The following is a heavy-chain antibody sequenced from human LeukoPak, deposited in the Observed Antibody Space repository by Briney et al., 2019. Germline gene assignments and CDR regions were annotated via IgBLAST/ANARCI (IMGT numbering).Heavy chain of an antibody. V-gene: IGHV4-59*01. CDR1: GGSISSYY. J-gene: IGHJ5*02. CDR2: IYYSGST. CDR3: ARDLYDILTGYGWFDP. D-gene: IGHD3-9*01. Sequence: PSQTLSLTCTVSGGSISSYYWSWIRQPPGKALEWIGYIYYSGSTNYNPSLKSRVTISVDTSKNQFSLKLSSVAAADTAVYYCARDLYDILTGYGWFDPWGQGTLVTVSS.